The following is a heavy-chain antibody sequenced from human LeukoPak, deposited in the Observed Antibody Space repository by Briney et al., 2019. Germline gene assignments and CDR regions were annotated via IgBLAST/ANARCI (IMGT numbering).Heavy chain of an antibody. J-gene: IGHJ4*02. Sequence: PGGSLRLSCAASGFTFSSYAMSWVRQAPGKGLEWVSAISGSGGSTYYADSVKGRFTNSRDNSKNTLYLQMNSLRAEDTAVYYCAKRINCGGGSCYSSFDFWGQGTLVTVSS. CDR3: AKRINCGGGSCYSSFDF. D-gene: IGHD2-15*01. CDR2: ISGSGGST. V-gene: IGHV3-23*01. CDR1: GFTFSSYA.